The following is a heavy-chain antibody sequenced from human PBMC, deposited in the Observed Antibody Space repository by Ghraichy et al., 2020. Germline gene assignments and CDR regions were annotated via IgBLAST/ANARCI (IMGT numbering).Heavy chain of an antibody. CDR3: ARDPSYYYDSSGWEDFDD. V-gene: IGHV3-74*01. Sequence: GGSLRLSCAASGFTFSSYWMHWVRQAPGKGLVWVSRINSDGSSTSYADSVKGRFTISRDNAKNTLYLQMNSLRAEDTAVYYCARDPSYYYDSSGWEDFDDWGQGTLVTVSS. J-gene: IGHJ4*02. CDR1: GFTFSSYW. D-gene: IGHD3-22*01. CDR2: INSDGSST.